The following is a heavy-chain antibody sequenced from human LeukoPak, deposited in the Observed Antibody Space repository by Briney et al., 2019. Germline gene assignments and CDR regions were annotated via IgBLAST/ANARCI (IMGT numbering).Heavy chain of an antibody. CDR1: GDSVSSNSAA. V-gene: IGHV6-1*01. CDR2: TYYRSKSFS. CDR3: ARGPAVLDP. D-gene: IGHD2-2*01. J-gene: IGHJ5*02. Sequence: SQTLSLTCAISGDSVSSNSAAWNWIRQSPSRGLEWLGRTYYRSKSFSAYAVSVKSRIIINPDTSKNRFSLQLNSVTPEDTAVYYCARGPAVLDPWGQGTLVTVSS.